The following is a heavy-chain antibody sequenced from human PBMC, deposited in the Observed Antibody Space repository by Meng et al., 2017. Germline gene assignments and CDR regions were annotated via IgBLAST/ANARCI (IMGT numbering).Heavy chain of an antibody. D-gene: IGHD5-12*01. V-gene: IGHV4-59*01. CDR2: IYYSGST. J-gene: IGHJ4*01. CDR1: GGSISSYY. CDR3: ARKGPYSGYDSYYFDY. Sequence: SETLSLTCTVSGGSISSYYWSWIRQPPGKGLEWIGYIYYSGSTNYNPSLKSRVTISVDTSKNQFSLKLSSVTAADTAVYYCARKGPYSGYDSYYFDYWGHGKRVNGAS.